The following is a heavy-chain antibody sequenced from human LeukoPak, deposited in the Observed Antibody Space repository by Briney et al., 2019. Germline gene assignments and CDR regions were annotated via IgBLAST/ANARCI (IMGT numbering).Heavy chain of an antibody. CDR3: ARAPSSMVRGVMNYYYYYYMDV. CDR2: INPSGGST. V-gene: IGHV1-46*01. Sequence: ASVKVSCKASGYTFTSYYMHWVRQAPGQGHEWMGIINPSGGSTSYAQKFQGRVTMTRDTSTGTVYMELSSLRSEDTAVYYCARAPSSMVRGVMNYYYYYYMDVWGKGTTVTVSS. CDR1: GYTFTSYY. D-gene: IGHD3-10*01. J-gene: IGHJ6*03.